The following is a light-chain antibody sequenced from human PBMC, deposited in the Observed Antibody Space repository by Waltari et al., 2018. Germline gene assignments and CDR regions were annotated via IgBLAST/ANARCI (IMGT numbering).Light chain of an antibody. J-gene: IGKJ3*01. CDR3: QQGYSYPLT. V-gene: IGKV1-16*01. CDR1: QGIGNN. CDR2: RAS. Sequence: DIQMTQSPSSLSASVGDTVTITCQASQGIGNNLNWYQQKPGKAPKLLIYRASSLQSGIPSRFSGSGSGTDFTLTISRLQPEDFATYYCQQGYSYPLTFGPGTKLDIK.